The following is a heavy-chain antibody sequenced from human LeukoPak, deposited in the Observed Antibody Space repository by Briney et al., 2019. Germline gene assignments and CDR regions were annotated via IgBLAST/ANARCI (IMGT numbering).Heavy chain of an antibody. Sequence: GGSLRLSCAASGFTFSSYWMHWVRQAPGKGLVWVSRIDHDGINTYYADSVKGRFTISRDNSKNTLYLQMNSLRAEDTAIYYCAKDQQSISYSPWGQGTLVTVSS. CDR1: GFTFSSYW. D-gene: IGHD4-11*01. V-gene: IGHV3-74*01. CDR3: AKDQQSISYSP. CDR2: IDHDGINT. J-gene: IGHJ5*02.